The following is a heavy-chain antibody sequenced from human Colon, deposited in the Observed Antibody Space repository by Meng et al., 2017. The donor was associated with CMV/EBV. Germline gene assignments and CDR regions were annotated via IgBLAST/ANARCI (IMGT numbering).Heavy chain of an antibody. J-gene: IGHJ4*02. D-gene: IGHD1-26*01. CDR2: SYGRGTT. V-gene: IGHV3-66*02. Sequence: MTVSSYYMSWVRQAPGKGLEWVSVSYGRGTTNYADSVKGRFTISRDNSKNTVYLDMNNLRAEDTAIYYCARQGEWELIDSGGPFEYWGQGILVTVSS. CDR1: MTVSSYY. CDR3: ARQGEWELIDSGGPFEY.